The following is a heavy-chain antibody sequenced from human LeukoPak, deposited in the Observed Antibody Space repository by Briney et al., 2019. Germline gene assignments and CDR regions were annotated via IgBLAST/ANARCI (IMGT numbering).Heavy chain of an antibody. CDR2: ISGSGGST. D-gene: IGHD3-22*01. J-gene: IGHJ2*01. Sequence: GGSLRLSCAASGFTVSSNYMSWVRQAPGKGLEWVSAISGSGGSTYYADSVKGRFTIYRDNSKNTLYLQMNSLRAEDTAVYYCANHHYYDSSGYYPHWYFDLWGRGTLVTVSS. CDR1: GFTVSSNY. CDR3: ANHHYYDSSGYYPHWYFDL. V-gene: IGHV3-23*01.